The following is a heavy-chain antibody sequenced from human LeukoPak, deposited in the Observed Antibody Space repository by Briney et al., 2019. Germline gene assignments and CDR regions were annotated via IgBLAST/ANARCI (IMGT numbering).Heavy chain of an antibody. CDR2: IYYSGST. CDR3: ARSPRYGDGAFDI. J-gene: IGHJ3*02. D-gene: IGHD4-17*01. Sequence: SSETLSLTCTVSGGSLSSYYWSWIRPPPGKGLEWVGYIYYSGSTNYNPSLKSRVTISVDTSKNQFSLKLSSVAAADTAVYYCARSPRYGDGAFDIWGQGTMVTVSS. CDR1: GGSLSSYY. V-gene: IGHV4-59*01.